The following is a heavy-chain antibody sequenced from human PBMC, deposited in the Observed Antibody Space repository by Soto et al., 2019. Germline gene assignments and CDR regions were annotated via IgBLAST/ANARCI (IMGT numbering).Heavy chain of an antibody. V-gene: IGHV3-33*01. Sequence: ESGGGVVQPGRSLRLSCAASGFTFSSYGMHWVRQAPGKGLEWVAVIWYDGSNKYYADSVKGRFTISRDNSKNTLYLQMNSLRAEDTAVYYCARELPIVAAAQDPHGGDAFDIWGQGTMVTVSS. CDR1: GFTFSSYG. D-gene: IGHD1-26*01. CDR2: IWYDGSNK. J-gene: IGHJ3*02. CDR3: ARELPIVAAAQDPHGGDAFDI.